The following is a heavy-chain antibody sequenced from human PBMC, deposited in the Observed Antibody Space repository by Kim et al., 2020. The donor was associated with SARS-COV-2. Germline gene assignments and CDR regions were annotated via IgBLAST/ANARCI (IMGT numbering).Heavy chain of an antibody. D-gene: IGHD3-9*01. J-gene: IGHJ4*02. CDR1: GGSISSSNC. CDR3: ASAISRTVDY. Sequence: SETLSLTCAVSGGSISSSNCWSWVRQPPGEGLEWIGEMCHSGSTNYNPSLQSRVTISADKTKNQFSLKLTSATAAATAVYYCASAISRTVDYWGQGILVTVSS. CDR2: MCHSGST. V-gene: IGHV4-4*02.